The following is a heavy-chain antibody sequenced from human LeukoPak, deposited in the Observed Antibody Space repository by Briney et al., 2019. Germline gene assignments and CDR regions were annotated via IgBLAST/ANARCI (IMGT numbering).Heavy chain of an antibody. CDR2: ISYDGSNE. Sequence: GGSLRLSCAASGFTFSSYVMHWVRQAPGKGLEWVAIISYDGSNEYYADSVKGRFTISRDNSKNTLHLQMNSLRTEDTAVYYCVRDLDWGSYDYWGQGTLVTVSS. CDR3: VRDLDWGSYDY. D-gene: IGHD3-9*01. J-gene: IGHJ4*02. V-gene: IGHV3-30*04. CDR1: GFTFSSYV.